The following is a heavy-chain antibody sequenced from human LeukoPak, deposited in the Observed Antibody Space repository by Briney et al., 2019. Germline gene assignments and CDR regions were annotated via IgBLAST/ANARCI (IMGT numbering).Heavy chain of an antibody. CDR1: GGSFSGYY. V-gene: IGHV4-34*01. CDR3: ARSRTRITIFGVVIGYFDL. J-gene: IGHJ2*01. Sequence: SSETLSLTCAVYGGSFSGYYWSWIRQPPGKGLEWIGEINHSGSTNYNPSLKSRVTISVDTSKNQFSLKLSSVTAADTAVYYCARSRTRITIFGVVIGYFDLWGRGTLVTVSS. D-gene: IGHD3-3*01. CDR2: INHSGST.